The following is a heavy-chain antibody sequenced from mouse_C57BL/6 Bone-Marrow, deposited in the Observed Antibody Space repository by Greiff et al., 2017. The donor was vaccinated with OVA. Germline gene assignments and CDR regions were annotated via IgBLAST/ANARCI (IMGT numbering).Heavy chain of an antibody. CDR2: ISDGGSYT. CDR3: AREGERLRRPRYFDY. J-gene: IGHJ2*01. CDR1: GFTFSSYA. D-gene: IGHD2-4*01. Sequence: EVQVVESGGGLVKPGGSLKLSCAASGFTFSSYAMSWVRQTPEKRLEWVATISDGGSYTYYPDNVKGRFTISRDNAKNNLYLQMSHLKSEDTAMYYCAREGERLRRPRYFDYWGQGTTLTVSS. V-gene: IGHV5-4*01.